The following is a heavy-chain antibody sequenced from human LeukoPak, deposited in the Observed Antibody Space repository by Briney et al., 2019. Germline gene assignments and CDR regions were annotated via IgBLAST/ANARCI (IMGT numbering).Heavy chain of an antibody. V-gene: IGHV3-48*03. J-gene: IGHJ6*02. Sequence: GGSLRLSCAAPGITFNNYDMNWVRQAPGKGLEWVSYITSSGSTIYYADSVKGRFTISRDNAKNSLYLQMNSLRAEDTAVYYCARHNGDYGYYYGMDVWGQGTTVIVSS. CDR3: ARHNGDYGYYYGMDV. CDR1: GITFNNYD. D-gene: IGHD4-17*01. CDR2: ITSSGSTI.